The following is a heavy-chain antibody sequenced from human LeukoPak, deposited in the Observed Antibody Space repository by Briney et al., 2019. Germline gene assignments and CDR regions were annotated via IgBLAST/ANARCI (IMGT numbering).Heavy chain of an antibody. CDR2: IYPNNGAT. Sequence: ASVKVSCKASGYTFSGTGWYLFWLRQAPGQGLECMGWIYPNNGATAYAQKFQGRVAMTRDTSITTAYMELSRLRPDDTAVYYCARDGPAQMVDFDYWGQGTLVTVSS. D-gene: IGHD3-10*01. V-gene: IGHV1-2*02. CDR1: GYTFSGTGWY. CDR3: ARDGPAQMVDFDY. J-gene: IGHJ4*02.